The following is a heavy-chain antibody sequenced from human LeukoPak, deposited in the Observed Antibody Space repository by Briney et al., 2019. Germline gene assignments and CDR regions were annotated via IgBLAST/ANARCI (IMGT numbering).Heavy chain of an antibody. CDR2: ISGSGGST. D-gene: IGHD3-3*01. V-gene: IGHV3-23*01. Sequence: GGSLRLSCAASGFTFSSYAMSWVRQAPGKGLEWVSAISGSGGSTYYSDSVKGRFTISRDNSKNTLYLQMNSLSAEDTAVYYWARAGKYYDFWSGYIPADAFDIWSQGTMVTVSA. CDR3: ARAGKYYDFWSGYIPADAFDI. J-gene: IGHJ3*02. CDR1: GFTFSSYA.